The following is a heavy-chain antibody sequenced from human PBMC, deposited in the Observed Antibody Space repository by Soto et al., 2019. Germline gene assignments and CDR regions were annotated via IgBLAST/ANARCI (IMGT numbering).Heavy chain of an antibody. V-gene: IGHV3-21*01. CDR1: GFIFRTYG. D-gene: IGHD3-10*01. CDR3: GRAIGRGIIRD. J-gene: IGHJ4*02. Sequence: EVQLVESGGGLVKPGGSLRLSCTASGFIFRTYGMTWVRQAPGKGLEWVSSIYSSGTFIYYADSVKGRFTISRDDAKNSLFLQMNSLRAEDTAVYYCGRAIGRGIIRDWGKGTLVTVSS. CDR2: IYSSGTFI.